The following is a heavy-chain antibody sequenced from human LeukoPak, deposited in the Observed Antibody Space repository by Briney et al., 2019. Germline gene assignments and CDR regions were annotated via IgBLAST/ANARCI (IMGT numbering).Heavy chain of an antibody. J-gene: IGHJ6*03. CDR3: ARVGALGYSSSWPYTGDYYYMDV. V-gene: IGHV4-59*01. D-gene: IGHD6-13*01. CDR1: GGSISSYY. CDR2: IYYSGST. Sequence: PSETLSLTCTVSGGSISSYYWSWIRQPPGKGLEWIGYIYYSGSTNYNPSLKSRVTISVDTSKNQFSLKLSSVTAADTAVYYCARVGALGYSSSWPYTGDYYYMDVWGKGTTVTVSS.